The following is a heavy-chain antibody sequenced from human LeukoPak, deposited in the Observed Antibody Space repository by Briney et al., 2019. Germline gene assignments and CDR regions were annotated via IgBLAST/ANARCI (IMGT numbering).Heavy chain of an antibody. CDR2: IYTSAST. CDR1: GGSISSYY. Sequence: SETLSLTCTVSGGSISSYYWSWIRQPPGKGLEWIGYIYTSASTNYNPSLKSRVTISVDTSKNQFSLKLSSVTAADTAVYYRARGPISSTYYDFWSGYYWAWFDPWGQGTLVTVSS. V-gene: IGHV4-4*09. D-gene: IGHD3-3*01. J-gene: IGHJ5*02. CDR3: ARGPISSTYYDFWSGYYWAWFDP.